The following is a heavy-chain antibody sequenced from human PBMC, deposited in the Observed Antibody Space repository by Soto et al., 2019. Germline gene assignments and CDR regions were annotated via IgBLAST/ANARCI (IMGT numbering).Heavy chain of an antibody. CDR2: IYYSGST. V-gene: IGHV4-28*03. CDR1: GYSISSSNW. J-gene: IGHJ4*02. Sequence: SETLSLTCAVSGYSISSSNWWGWIRQPPGKGLEWIGYIYYSGSTYYNPSLKSRVTMSVDTSKNQFSLKLSSVTAVDTAVYYCARGPYDSSGRNYFDYWGQGTLVTVSS. CDR3: ARGPYDSSGRNYFDY. D-gene: IGHD3-22*01.